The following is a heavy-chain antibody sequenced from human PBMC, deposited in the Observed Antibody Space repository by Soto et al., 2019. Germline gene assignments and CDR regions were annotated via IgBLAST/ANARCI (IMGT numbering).Heavy chain of an antibody. D-gene: IGHD5-12*01. Sequence: QIALRESGPTLVKPTQTLTLTCSFSGFSLTTSGVGVGWIRQPPGKALEWLALIHGDDEKNYSPSLRTRLTITKDTSKNQAVLTMTNMDPVDTGTYYGVPRMIVAGHWFFDIWGRGTLVTVSS. J-gene: IGHJ2*01. CDR1: GFSLTTSGVG. CDR2: IHGDDEK. V-gene: IGHV2-5*04. CDR3: VPRMIVAGHWFFDI.